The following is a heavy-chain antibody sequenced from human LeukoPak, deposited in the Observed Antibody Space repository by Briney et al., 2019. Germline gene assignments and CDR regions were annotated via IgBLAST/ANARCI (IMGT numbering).Heavy chain of an antibody. J-gene: IGHJ6*02. Sequence: GGSLRLSCAASGFTFSSYWMHWVRQAPGKGLVWVSRINSDGSSISYADSVKGRFTISRDNAKNTLFLQMNSLRVEDTAVYYCASAEVIQYGMDVWGQGTTVSVSS. CDR3: ASAEVIQYGMDV. V-gene: IGHV3-74*01. CDR1: GFTFSSYW. D-gene: IGHD3-16*02. CDR2: INSDGSSI.